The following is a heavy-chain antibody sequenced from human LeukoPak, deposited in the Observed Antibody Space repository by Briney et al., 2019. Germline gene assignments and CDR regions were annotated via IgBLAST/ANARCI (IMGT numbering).Heavy chain of an antibody. Sequence: ASVKVSCKASGGSFSRYAISWVRQATGQGLEWMGWMNPNSGNTGYAQKFQGRVTMTRNTSISTAYMELSSLRSEDTAVYYCARDVDTATYYGMDVWGQGTTVTVSS. J-gene: IGHJ6*02. CDR2: MNPNSGNT. D-gene: IGHD5-18*01. CDR1: GGSFSRYA. CDR3: ARDVDTATYYGMDV. V-gene: IGHV1-8*01.